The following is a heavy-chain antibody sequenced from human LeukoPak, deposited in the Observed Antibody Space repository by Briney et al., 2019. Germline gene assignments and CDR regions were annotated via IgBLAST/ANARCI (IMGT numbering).Heavy chain of an antibody. V-gene: IGHV5-51*01. D-gene: IGHD2-21*02. Sequence: GESLKISCKVSGYSFPNYWIGWVRQMPGKGLEWMGIIYPGDSDTRYSPSFQGQVTISADKSISTAYLQWSSLKASDTAMYYCARRSYCGGDCYSDYWGQGTLVTVSS. CDR2: IYPGDSDT. J-gene: IGHJ4*02. CDR3: ARRSYCGGDCYSDY. CDR1: GYSFPNYW.